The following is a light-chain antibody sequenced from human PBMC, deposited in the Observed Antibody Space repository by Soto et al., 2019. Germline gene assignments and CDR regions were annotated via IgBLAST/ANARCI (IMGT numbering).Light chain of an antibody. Sequence: DIPISQSQASVSSSVGERCTITCRGSQGISSWLAWYQQKPGKAPRLLIYKASSLASGVPSRFSGSGSGTEFTLTISSLQPDDFGTYYCQQYKTFGQGTKVDI. CDR1: QGISSW. CDR2: KAS. J-gene: IGKJ1*01. CDR3: QQYKT. V-gene: IGKV1-5*03.